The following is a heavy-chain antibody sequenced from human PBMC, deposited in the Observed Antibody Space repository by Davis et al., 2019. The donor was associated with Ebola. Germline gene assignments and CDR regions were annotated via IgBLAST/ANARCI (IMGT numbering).Heavy chain of an antibody. CDR1: GYTFTSYY. Sequence: ASVKVSCKASGYTFTSYYMHWVRQAPGQGLEWMGWINPNSGGTNYAQKFQGRVTMTRDTSISTAYMELSRLRSDDTAVYYCARTETTVVTPWGPFDYWGQGTLVTVSS. CDR3: ARTETTVVTPWGPFDY. D-gene: IGHD4-23*01. CDR2: INPNSGGT. J-gene: IGHJ4*02. V-gene: IGHV1-2*02.